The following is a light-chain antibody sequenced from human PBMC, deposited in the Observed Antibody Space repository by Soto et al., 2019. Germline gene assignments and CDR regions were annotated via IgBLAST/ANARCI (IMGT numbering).Light chain of an antibody. CDR3: SSFTSSNTWV. CDR2: EVS. J-gene: IGLJ3*02. CDR1: SSDIGGYNY. Sequence: QSVLTQPASVSGSPGQSITISCSRSSSDIGGYNYVSWYQQHPGKAPKLMIYEVSNRPSGVSDRFSGSKSGNTASLTISGLQADDEADYYCSSFTSSNTWVFGGGTQLTVL. V-gene: IGLV2-14*01.